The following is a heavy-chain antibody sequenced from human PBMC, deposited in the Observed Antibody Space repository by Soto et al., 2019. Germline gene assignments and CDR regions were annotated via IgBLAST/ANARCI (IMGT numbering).Heavy chain of an antibody. D-gene: IGHD6-19*01. CDR3: ARASSTVAGDY. Sequence: ASVKVSCKASGYTFTSYYMHWVRQAPGQGLEWMGIINPSGGSTSYAQKFQGRVTMTRDTSTSTVYMELSSLRSEDTAVYHCARASSTVAGDYWGQGTLVTVSS. CDR1: GYTFTSYY. CDR2: INPSGGST. J-gene: IGHJ4*02. V-gene: IGHV1-46*01.